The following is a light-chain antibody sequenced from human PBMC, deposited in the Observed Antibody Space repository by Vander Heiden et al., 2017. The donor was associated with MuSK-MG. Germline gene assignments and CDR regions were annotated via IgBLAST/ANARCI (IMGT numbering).Light chain of an antibody. Sequence: QSALAQPTSVSGSPGQSITISCTGTSSDVGGFNYVSWYQQHPGNAPKLICDDVSNRPSGLSTRFAGSKSGTTASPTISGLQPEDEAYYYCSCYTRPNTWLFGGGTKLTVL. V-gene: IGLV2-14*03. J-gene: IGLJ3*02. CDR2: DVS. CDR1: SSDVGGFNY. CDR3: SCYTRPNTWL.